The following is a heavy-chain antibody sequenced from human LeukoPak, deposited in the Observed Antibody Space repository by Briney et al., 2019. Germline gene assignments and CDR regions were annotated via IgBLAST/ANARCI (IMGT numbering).Heavy chain of an antibody. CDR1: GGSISSRPYY. J-gene: IGHJ6*03. Sequence: SETLSLTCTVSGGSISSRPYYWGWVRQPPGKGLEWIGTISYSGTTYYSPSLKSRVTISLDTSKNQFSLKLSSVTAADTAIYYCARDFSSSSTVYYYYYMDVWGKGTTVTVSS. V-gene: IGHV4-39*07. D-gene: IGHD6-6*01. CDR2: ISYSGTT. CDR3: ARDFSSSSTVYYYYYMDV.